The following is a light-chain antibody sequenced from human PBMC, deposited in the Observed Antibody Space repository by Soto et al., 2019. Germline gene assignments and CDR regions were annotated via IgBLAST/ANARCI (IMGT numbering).Light chain of an antibody. Sequence: DIQMTQSPSSLSASVGYRVTITGRASQSISGYLNWYQQKPGKAPKLLIYAASSLQSGVPSRFSGSGSGTDFTLTISSLQPEDFATYYCQQSYSTPWTFGQGTKVDIK. J-gene: IGKJ1*01. CDR2: AAS. CDR3: QQSYSTPWT. V-gene: IGKV1-39*01. CDR1: QSISGY.